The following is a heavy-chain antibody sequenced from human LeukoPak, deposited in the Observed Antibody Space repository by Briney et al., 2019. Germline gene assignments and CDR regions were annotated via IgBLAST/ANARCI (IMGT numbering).Heavy chain of an antibody. CDR2: INPNSGGT. J-gene: IGHJ6*03. V-gene: IGHV1-2*06. Sequence: ASVKVSCKASGYTFTGYYMHWVRQAPGQGPEWMGRINPNSGGTNYAQKFQGRVTMTRDTSISTAYMELSRLRSDDTAVYYCAIDRGYSTPPYYYYYMDVWGKGTTVTVSS. CDR1: GYTFTGYY. D-gene: IGHD3-22*01. CDR3: AIDRGYSTPPYYYYYMDV.